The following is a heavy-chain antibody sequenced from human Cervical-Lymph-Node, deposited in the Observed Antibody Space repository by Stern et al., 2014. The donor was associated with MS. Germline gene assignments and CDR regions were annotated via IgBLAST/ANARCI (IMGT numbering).Heavy chain of an antibody. J-gene: IGHJ4*02. V-gene: IGHV4-61*01. Sequence: QVQLQESGPGLVKPSETLSLTCTVSGDSVSSSSHYWSWLRQPPGRRLEWIGHIHSSGRTKYNPSLKSRLTISLDTSKNHFSLQLRPVTAADTAVYYCARDFGSLDHWGQGTLVTVSS. CDR3: ARDFGSLDH. CDR1: GDSVSSSSHY. D-gene: IGHD3-16*01. CDR2: IHSSGRT.